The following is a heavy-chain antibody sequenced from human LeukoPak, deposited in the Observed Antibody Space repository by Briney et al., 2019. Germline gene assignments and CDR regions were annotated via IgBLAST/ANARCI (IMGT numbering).Heavy chain of an antibody. CDR2: ITPSGFTV. D-gene: IGHD2-8*02. CDR3: ARDGAFTGPHWWFDL. Sequence: GGSLRLSCAASGFPFSSLSMNWVRQAPGKGLGWLSYITPSGFTVYSDSVQGRFTISRDSAKNSVYLQMNSLTAEDTAMYYCARDGAFTGPHWWFDLWGRGTLVTVSS. V-gene: IGHV3-48*04. CDR1: GFPFSSLS. J-gene: IGHJ2*01.